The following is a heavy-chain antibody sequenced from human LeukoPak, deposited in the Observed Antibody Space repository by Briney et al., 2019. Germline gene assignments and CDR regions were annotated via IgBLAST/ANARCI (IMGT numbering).Heavy chain of an antibody. CDR3: RIVVVTADWYFDL. Sequence: SVRVSCKASGGTFSSYAISWVRQAPGQGLEWMGGIIPIFGTANYAQKFQGRVTITADESTSTAYMELSSLRSEDTAVYYCRIVVVTADWYFDLWGRGTLVTVSS. CDR2: IIPIFGTA. J-gene: IGHJ2*01. D-gene: IGHD3-22*01. V-gene: IGHV1-69*01. CDR1: GGTFSSYA.